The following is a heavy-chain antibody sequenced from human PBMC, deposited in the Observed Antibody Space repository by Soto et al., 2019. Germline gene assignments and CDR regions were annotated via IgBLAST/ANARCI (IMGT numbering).Heavy chain of an antibody. J-gene: IGHJ4*02. CDR2: ISSSSSYT. CDR3: ARTPDCTNGVCSAGFDY. D-gene: IGHD2-8*01. V-gene: IGHV3-11*06. CDR1: GFTFSDYY. Sequence: PGGSLRLSCAASGFTFSDYYMSWIRQAPGKGLEWVSYISSSSSYTNYADSVKGRFTISRDNAKNSLYLRMNSLRAEDTAVYYCARTPDCTNGVCSAGFDYWGQGTLVTVSS.